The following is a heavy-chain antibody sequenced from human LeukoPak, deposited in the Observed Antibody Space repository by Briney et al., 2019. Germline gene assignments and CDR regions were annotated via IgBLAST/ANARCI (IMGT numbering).Heavy chain of an antibody. CDR3: SRPVSSGYYELDY. Sequence: ASVKVSCKASGYTFTSYGISWVRQAPGQGLEWMGWISAYNGNTNYAQKLQGRVTMTRDTSTSTAYMEVRSLRSDDTAVYYCSRPVSSGYYELDYWGQGTLVTVSS. J-gene: IGHJ4*02. CDR2: ISAYNGNT. V-gene: IGHV1-18*01. D-gene: IGHD3-22*01. CDR1: GYTFTSYG.